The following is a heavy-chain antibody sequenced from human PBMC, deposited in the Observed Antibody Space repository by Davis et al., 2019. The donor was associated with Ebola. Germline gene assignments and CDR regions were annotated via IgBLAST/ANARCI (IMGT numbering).Heavy chain of an antibody. D-gene: IGHD4/OR15-4a*01. V-gene: IGHV3-21*04. CDR2: ISSSSSYI. CDR1: GFTFSSYS. Sequence: GGSLRLSCAASGFTFSSYSMNWVRQAPGKGLEWVSSISSSSSYIYYADSVKGRFTISRDNSKNTLYLQMNSLRAEDTAVYYCAKAGRPYGGFDYWGQGTLVTVSS. CDR3: AKAGRPYGGFDY. J-gene: IGHJ4*02.